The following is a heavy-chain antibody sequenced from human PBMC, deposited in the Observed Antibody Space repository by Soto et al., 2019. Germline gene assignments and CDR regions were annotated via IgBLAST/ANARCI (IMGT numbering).Heavy chain of an antibody. J-gene: IGHJ6*02. Sequence: WETLSLTCTVSGGSISSSSYYWGWIRQPPGKGLEWIGSIYYSGSTYYNPSLKSRVTISVDTSKNQFSLKLSSVTAADTAVYYCARKSYYYYGMDVWGQGTTVT. CDR3: ARKSYYYYGMDV. V-gene: IGHV4-39*01. CDR1: GGSISSSSYY. CDR2: IYYSGST.